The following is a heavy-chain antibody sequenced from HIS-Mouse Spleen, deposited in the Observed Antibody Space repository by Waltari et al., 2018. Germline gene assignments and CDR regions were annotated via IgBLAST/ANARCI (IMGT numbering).Heavy chain of an antibody. Sequence: QVQLVESGGGVVQPGRFLRLSGAASGFTFISYGMHWVRRAPGKGLEGVAFISYDGSNKYYADSVKGRFTISRDNSKNTLYLQMNSLRAEDTAVYYCAKASSGWLDYWGQGTLVTVSS. CDR3: AKASSGWLDY. D-gene: IGHD6-19*01. V-gene: IGHV3-30*18. CDR1: GFTFISYG. CDR2: ISYDGSNK. J-gene: IGHJ4*02.